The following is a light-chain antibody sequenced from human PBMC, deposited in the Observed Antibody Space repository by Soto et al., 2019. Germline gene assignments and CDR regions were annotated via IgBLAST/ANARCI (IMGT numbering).Light chain of an antibody. Sequence: QSALTQPASVSGSPGQSITISCTGTSSDVGGYNYVSWYQHHPGKAPKLMIYDVSNRPSGVSNRFSGSKSGNTASLTISGLQPEDEADSYCCSNTTSNTRQIVFGTGTKVTVL. CDR3: CSNTTSNTRQIV. CDR1: SSDVGGYNY. J-gene: IGLJ1*01. V-gene: IGLV2-14*03. CDR2: DVS.